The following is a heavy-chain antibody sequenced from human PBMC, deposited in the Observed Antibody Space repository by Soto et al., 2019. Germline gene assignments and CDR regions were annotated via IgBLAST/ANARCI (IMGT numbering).Heavy chain of an antibody. CDR3: AGQPTAGSYYDLGSYYYYYAMDV. D-gene: IGHD3-10*01. CDR1: GGSISSGDYY. J-gene: IGHJ6*02. Sequence: QVQLQESGPGLVKPSQTLSLTCSVSGGSISSGDYYWNWIRQPPGKGLEWIGHIYYSGSTYYNSSLKSRVTISLATSKNQFSLKLSSVTAADTAVYYYAGQPTAGSYYDLGSYYYYYAMDVWGQGTTVTVSS. V-gene: IGHV4-30-4*01. CDR2: IYYSGST.